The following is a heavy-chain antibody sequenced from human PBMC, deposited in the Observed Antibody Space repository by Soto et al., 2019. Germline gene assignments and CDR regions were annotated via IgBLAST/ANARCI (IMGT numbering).Heavy chain of an antibody. J-gene: IGHJ2*01. CDR3: ARGAKGAGDWYFDL. Sequence: QVQVVQSEPEVKKPGASVKVSCTGSGYTFTRYGMSWVRQAPGQGLEWMGWISAYNDNTNYARKFQGRVTMTRDTSTSTASMELRSLRSDDTAVYYCARGAKGAGDWYFDLWGRGTLVTVSS. V-gene: IGHV1-18*01. CDR2: ISAYNDNT. CDR1: GYTFTRYG. D-gene: IGHD3-10*01.